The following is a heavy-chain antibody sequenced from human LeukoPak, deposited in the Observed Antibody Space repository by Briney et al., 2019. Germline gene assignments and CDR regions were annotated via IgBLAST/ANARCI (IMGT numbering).Heavy chain of an antibody. V-gene: IGHV3-74*01. J-gene: IGHJ6*03. CDR2: INSDGSST. Sequence: GGSLRLSCAASGFTFSSSWMHWVRQAPGKGLVWVSRINSDGSSTSYADSVKGRFAIFRDNAKNTLYLQMNSLRAEDTAVYYCARDLRGTYYYYYMDVWGKGTTVTVSS. CDR1: GFTFSSSW. CDR3: ARDLRGTYYYYYMDV. D-gene: IGHD3-16*01.